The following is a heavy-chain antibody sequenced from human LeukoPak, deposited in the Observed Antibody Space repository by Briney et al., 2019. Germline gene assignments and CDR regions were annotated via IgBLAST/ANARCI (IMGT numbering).Heavy chain of an antibody. J-gene: IGHJ3*02. V-gene: IGHV3-11*04. CDR2: ISSSGSTI. D-gene: IGHD3-9*01. CDR1: GFTFSDYY. Sequence: PGGSLRLSCAASGFTFSDYYMSWIRQAPGKGLEWVSYISSSGSTIYYADSVKGRFTISRDNAKNSLYLQMNGLRAEDTAVYYCYIRYFDWLTTIDAFDIWGQGTMVTVSS. CDR3: YIRYFDWLTTIDAFDI.